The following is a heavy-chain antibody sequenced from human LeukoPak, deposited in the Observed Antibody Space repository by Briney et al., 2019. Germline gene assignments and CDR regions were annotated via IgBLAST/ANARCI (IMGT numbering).Heavy chain of an antibody. CDR3: ARGPPDGSGSYYPGAY. J-gene: IGHJ4*01. V-gene: IGHV3-30-3*01. D-gene: IGHD3-10*01. CDR1: GFTFSSYA. Sequence: GGSLRLSCAASGFTFSSYAMHWVRQAPGKGLEWMALITYDGSIKHYVDSVKGRFTLSRDDAKNTLYLQMNSLRVEDTAVYYCARGPPDGSGSYYPGAYWGQGTLVTVSS. CDR2: ITYDGSIK.